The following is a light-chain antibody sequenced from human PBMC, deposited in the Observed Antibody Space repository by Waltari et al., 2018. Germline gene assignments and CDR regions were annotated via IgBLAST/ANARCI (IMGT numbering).Light chain of an antibody. CDR1: QSVSSN. CDR3: QQYNNWPPYT. Sequence: EIVMTQSPAPLSVSPGERATLSCRASQSVSSNLDWYQQKPGQAPRLLIYGASTRATGIPDKFSGSGSVTKFTLTISSMQSEEFAVYYCQQYNNWPPYTFGQGTKLEIK. CDR2: GAS. J-gene: IGKJ2*01. V-gene: IGKV3-15*01.